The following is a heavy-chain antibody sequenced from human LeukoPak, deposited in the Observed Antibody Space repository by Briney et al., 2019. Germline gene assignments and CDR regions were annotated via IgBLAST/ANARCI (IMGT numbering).Heavy chain of an antibody. CDR3: ARGGAVADFNWFDP. Sequence: GASVKVSCKASGYTFTSYDINWVRQATGQGLERMGWMNPNSGNTGYAHKFQGRVTMTRNTSISTAYMELSSLRSEDTAVYYCARGGAVADFNWFDPWGQGTLVTVSS. CDR2: MNPNSGNT. J-gene: IGHJ5*02. CDR1: GYTFTSYD. V-gene: IGHV1-8*01. D-gene: IGHD6-19*01.